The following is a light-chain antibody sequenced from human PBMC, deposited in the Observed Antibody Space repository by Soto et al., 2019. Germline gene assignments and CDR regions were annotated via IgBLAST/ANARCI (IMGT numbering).Light chain of an antibody. CDR3: PQYNNWIT. J-gene: IGKJ5*01. Sequence: EIVMTQSPATLSVSPGERAILSFRVSQSISINLAWYQQKPGQTPRIILYAASNRATGVQARFSGSWSGTEFTLTISSLQSEDFAVYYCPQYNNWITFGQGTRLEIK. CDR1: QSISIN. V-gene: IGKV3-15*01. CDR2: AAS.